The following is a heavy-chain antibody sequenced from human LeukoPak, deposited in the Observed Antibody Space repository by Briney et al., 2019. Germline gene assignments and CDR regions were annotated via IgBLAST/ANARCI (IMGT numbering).Heavy chain of an antibody. D-gene: IGHD4-23*01. V-gene: IGHV3-23*01. CDR2: ISGSGGST. CDR1: GFTFSSYA. J-gene: IGHJ4*02. CDR3: ARVSIRWQCFDY. Sequence: GGSLRLSCAASGFTFSSYAMSWVRQAPGKGLEWVSAISGSGGSTYYADSVKGRFTISRDNSKNTLYLQMNSLRAEDTAVYYCARVSIRWQCFDYWGQGTLVTVSS.